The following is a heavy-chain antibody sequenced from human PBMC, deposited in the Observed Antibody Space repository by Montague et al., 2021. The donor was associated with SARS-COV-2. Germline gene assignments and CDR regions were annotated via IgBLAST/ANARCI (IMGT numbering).Heavy chain of an antibody. Sequence: PALVKPTQALTLTCTFSGFSLSTSGMCVSWIRQPPGKALEWLARIDWDDDKYYSTFLKTRLTISKDTSKNQVVLTMTNMDPVDTATYYCARDHYDILTGYYNWFDPWGQGTLVTVSS. D-gene: IGHD3-9*01. CDR3: ARDHYDILTGYYNWFDP. CDR2: IDWDDDK. CDR1: GFSLSTSGMC. V-gene: IGHV2-70*11. J-gene: IGHJ5*02.